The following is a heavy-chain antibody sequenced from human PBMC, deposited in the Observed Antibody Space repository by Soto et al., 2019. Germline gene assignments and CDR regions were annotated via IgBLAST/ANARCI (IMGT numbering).Heavy chain of an antibody. CDR1: GYTFTGYY. Sequence: ASVKVSCKASGYTFTGYYMHWVRQAPGQGLEWMGWINPNSGGTNYAQKFQGWVTMTRDTSISPAYMELSRLRSDDTAVYYWARAGPGEASIMTTSYYYMDVWGQGTPVTVSS. V-gene: IGHV1-2*04. CDR3: ARAGPGEASIMTTSYYYMDV. CDR2: INPNSGGT. J-gene: IGHJ6*03. D-gene: IGHD3-16*01.